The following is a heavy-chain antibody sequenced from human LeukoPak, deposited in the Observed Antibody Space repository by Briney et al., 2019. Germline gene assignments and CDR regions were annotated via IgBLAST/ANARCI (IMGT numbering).Heavy chain of an antibody. CDR3: ARGYDNEKSAY. CDR2: IHPSGST. V-gene: IGHV4-34*01. CDR1: GGSFSDYY. Sequence: SETLSLTCAVFGGSFSDYYRSWIRQPPGKGLEWIGEIHPSGSTNYNPFLKSRVTISVDTSKNQFSLKLTSVTAADTAVYYCARGYDNEKSAYWGQGTLVTVSS. D-gene: IGHD3-22*01. J-gene: IGHJ4*02.